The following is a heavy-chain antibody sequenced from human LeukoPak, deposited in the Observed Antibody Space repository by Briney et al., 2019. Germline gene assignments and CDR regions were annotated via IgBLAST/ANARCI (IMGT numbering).Heavy chain of an antibody. Sequence: GASGKVSCKASGYTFTSYDINWVRQATGQGREWMGWMSPNSGNTGYAQKFQGRVTMTRNTSISTAYTELSSLRSEDTAMYYCARNSFRSGTYTPHEYWGQGTLVTVSS. CDR1: GYTFTSYD. V-gene: IGHV1-8*01. CDR3: ARNSFRSGTYTPHEY. D-gene: IGHD1-26*01. J-gene: IGHJ4*02. CDR2: MSPNSGNT.